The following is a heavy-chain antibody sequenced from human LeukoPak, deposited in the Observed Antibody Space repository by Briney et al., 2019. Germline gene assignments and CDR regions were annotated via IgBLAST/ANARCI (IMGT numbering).Heavy chain of an antibody. Sequence: PSETLSLTCTVSGGSISSYYWSWIRQPPGKGLEWIGYIYYSGSTNYNPSLKSRVTISVDTSKNQFSLKLSSVTAADTAVYYCARGGCSGGSCYSVIDYWGQGTLVTVSS. CDR2: IYYSGST. CDR3: ARGGCSGGSCYSVIDY. CDR1: GGSISSYY. V-gene: IGHV4-59*01. D-gene: IGHD2-15*01. J-gene: IGHJ4*02.